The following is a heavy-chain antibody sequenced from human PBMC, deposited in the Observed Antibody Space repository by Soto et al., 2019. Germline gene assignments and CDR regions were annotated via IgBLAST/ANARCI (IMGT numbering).Heavy chain of an antibody. D-gene: IGHD5-12*01. Sequence: QVQLEQSGAEVRQPGSSVKVSCKASGGSFSSLGLSWVRRAPGQGLEWMGGIIPTLGKPTYAQRFQARVTIPPDESTRTAYMELTSLTPEDTAIYYCATEEGMDEVDYYYVMEVWGQGTAVTV. J-gene: IGHJ6*02. CDR1: GGSFSSLG. CDR3: ATEEGMDEVDYYYVMEV. CDR2: IIPTLGKP. V-gene: IGHV1-69*05.